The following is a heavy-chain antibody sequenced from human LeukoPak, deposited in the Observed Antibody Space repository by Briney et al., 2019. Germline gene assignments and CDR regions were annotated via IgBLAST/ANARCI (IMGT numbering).Heavy chain of an antibody. V-gene: IGHV4-61*02. CDR2: IYTSGST. D-gene: IGHD2-2*01. Sequence: SQTLFLTCTVSGGSISSGSYYWGWIRQPAGKGLEWIGRIYTSGSTNHNPSLKSRVTISVDTSKNQFSLKLSSVTAADTALYYCARDSLLPSAMGYYYMDVWGKGTTVTVSS. CDR1: GGSISSGSYY. CDR3: ARDSLLPSAMGYYYMDV. J-gene: IGHJ6*03.